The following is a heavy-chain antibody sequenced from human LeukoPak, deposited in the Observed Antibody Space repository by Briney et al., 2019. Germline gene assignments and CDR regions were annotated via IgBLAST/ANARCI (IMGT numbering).Heavy chain of an antibody. CDR3: ARGRGYSYGTDFDY. V-gene: IGHV5-51*01. CDR1: GFSFTTYW. CDR2: IYPGDSDT. D-gene: IGHD5-18*01. J-gene: IGHJ4*02. Sequence: GESLKISCKVSGFSFTTYWIGWVRQMTGKGLEWMGIIYPGDSDTRYSPSFQGQVTISADKSISTAYLPWTSLKASDTAIYYCARGRGYSYGTDFDYWGQGTLVTVSS.